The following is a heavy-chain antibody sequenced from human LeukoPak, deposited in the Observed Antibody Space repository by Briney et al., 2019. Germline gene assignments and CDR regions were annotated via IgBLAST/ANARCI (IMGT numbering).Heavy chain of an antibody. V-gene: IGHV4-30-4*02. CDR3: ARDGLRGAGPGLDY. D-gene: IGHD1-14*01. CDR2: IYYSGST. CDR1: GGSISSGDYY. Sequence: KPSETLSLTCTVSGGSISSGDYYWSWIRQPPGKGLEWIGYIYYSGSTYYNPSLKSRVTISVDTSKNQFSLKLSSVTAADTAVYYCARDGLRGAGPGLDYWGQGTLVTVSS. J-gene: IGHJ4*02.